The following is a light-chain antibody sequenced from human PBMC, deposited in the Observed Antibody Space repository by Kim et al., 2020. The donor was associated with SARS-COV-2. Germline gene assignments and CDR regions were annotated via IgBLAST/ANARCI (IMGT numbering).Light chain of an antibody. CDR3: QQYNNWPPLT. CDR1: QSVSNK. CDR2: GAS. Sequence: EIVMTQSPATLSVSPGERATLSCRASQSVSNKLAWYQQKPGQVPRLLIYGASTRATDIPARFSGSGSGTEFTLTISSLQSEDFAVYYCQQYNNWPPLTFGGGTKLEI. V-gene: IGKV3-15*01. J-gene: IGKJ4*01.